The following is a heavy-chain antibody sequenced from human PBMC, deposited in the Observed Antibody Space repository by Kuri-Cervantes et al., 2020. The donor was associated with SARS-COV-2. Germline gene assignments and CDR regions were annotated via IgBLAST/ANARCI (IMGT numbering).Heavy chain of an antibody. V-gene: IGHV3-23*03. J-gene: IGHJ6*02. CDR1: GFTFSTYA. CDR3: AKDKVRITMVRGVLYYYGMDV. D-gene: IGHD3-10*01. Sequence: GESLKISCAASGFTFSTYAMSWVRQAPGKGLEWVSVIYSGGSSTDYADSVKGRFTISRDNSKNTLYLQMNSLRAEDTAVYYCAKDKVRITMVRGVLYYYGMDVWGQGTTVTVSS. CDR2: IYSGGSST.